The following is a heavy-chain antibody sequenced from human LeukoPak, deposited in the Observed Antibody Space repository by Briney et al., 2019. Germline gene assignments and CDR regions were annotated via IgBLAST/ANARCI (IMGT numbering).Heavy chain of an antibody. Sequence: GGFLRLSCGASGFTFSCCAVHWVRKAPSKGVGRGAVISYDGSNKFYADSVKGRFTISRDNSKNTLYLQMNSLRAEDTAVYYCARDYSGNYYKGFDYWGQGTLVTVSS. CDR2: ISYDGSNK. D-gene: IGHD1-26*01. V-gene: IGHV3-30-3*01. J-gene: IGHJ4*02. CDR1: GFTFSCCA. CDR3: ARDYSGNYYKGFDY.